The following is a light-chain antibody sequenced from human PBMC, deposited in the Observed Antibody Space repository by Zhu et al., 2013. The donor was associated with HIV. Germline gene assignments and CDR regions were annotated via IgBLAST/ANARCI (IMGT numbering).Light chain of an antibody. J-gene: IGLJ2*01. CDR2: DES. Sequence: SYELTQPPSVSVAPGKTARITCRGNNIGSKSVHWYQQKPGQAPVLVVYDESDRPSGISGRFSGSNSENTATLTISRVEAGDEADYYCQAWDSVSDDPEVFGGGTKLTVL. CDR1: NIGSKS. V-gene: IGLV3-21*03. CDR3: QAWDSVSDDPEV.